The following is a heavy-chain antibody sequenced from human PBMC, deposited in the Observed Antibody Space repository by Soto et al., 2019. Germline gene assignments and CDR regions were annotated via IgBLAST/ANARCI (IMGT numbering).Heavy chain of an antibody. V-gene: IGHV4-34*01. D-gene: IGHD4-17*01. CDR3: ARVRTTVVTRYFAY. CDR1: GGSFSGYY. J-gene: IGHJ4*02. Sequence: PSETLSLICAVYGGSFSGYYWSWIRQPPGKGLEWIGEINHSGSTNYNPSLKSRVTISVDTSKNQFSLKLSSVTAADTAVYYCARVRTTVVTRYFAYWGQGTLVTVSS. CDR2: INHSGST.